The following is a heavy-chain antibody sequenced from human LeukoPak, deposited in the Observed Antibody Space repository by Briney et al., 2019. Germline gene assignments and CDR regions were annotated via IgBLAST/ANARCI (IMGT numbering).Heavy chain of an antibody. CDR2: LYYSGST. J-gene: IGHJ4*02. CDR3: ATASPSFNYGSGSQYFDY. D-gene: IGHD3-10*01. V-gene: IGHV4-31*03. Sequence: SQTLSLTCTVSGVSISSVGYYWNWIRQHPGRGLEWIGYLYYSGSTYYNPSLKIRLTISVDTSKNPFSLTLPSLTAADTAVYSRATASPSFNYGSGSQYFDYWGQGTLVTVSS. CDR1: GVSISSVGYY.